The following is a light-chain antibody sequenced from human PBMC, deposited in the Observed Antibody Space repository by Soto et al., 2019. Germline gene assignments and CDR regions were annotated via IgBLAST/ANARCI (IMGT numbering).Light chain of an antibody. CDR2: EVT. Sequence: QSALTQPASVSGSPGQSITISCTGGSSDVGSYNRVSWYRQHPGKAPQLIIFEVTYRPTGISHRFSASKSGNTASLTISGLEAEDEAFYYCSSYRRTTFPHVVFGGGTKLTVL. V-gene: IGLV2-14*02. CDR1: SSDVGSYNR. J-gene: IGLJ2*01. CDR3: SSYRRTTFPHVV.